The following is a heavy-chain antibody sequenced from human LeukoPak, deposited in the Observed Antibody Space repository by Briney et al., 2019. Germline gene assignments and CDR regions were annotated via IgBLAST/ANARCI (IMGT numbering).Heavy chain of an antibody. J-gene: IGHJ6*03. V-gene: IGHV4-38-2*02. Sequence: SSETLSLTCTVSGYSISSGYYWGWIRQPPGKGLEWIGSIYHSGSTYYNPSLKSRVTISVDTSKNQFSLKLSSVTAADTAVYYCARAIGGYYYDSSGYAYYYYYMDVWGKGTTVTVSS. CDR1: GYSISSGYY. D-gene: IGHD3-22*01. CDR2: IYHSGST. CDR3: ARAIGGYYYDSSGYAYYYYYMDV.